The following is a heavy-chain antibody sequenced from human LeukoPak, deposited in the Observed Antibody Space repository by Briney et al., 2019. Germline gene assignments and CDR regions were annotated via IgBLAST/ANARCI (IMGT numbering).Heavy chain of an antibody. CDR3: ARVRLQPRTLLDDAFDI. V-gene: IGHV3-21*01. CDR2: ISTSSSYI. D-gene: IGHD1-14*01. CDR1: GFTFSSYS. J-gene: IGHJ3*02. Sequence: PVGCLRLSCAASGFTFSSYSMNSVRQAPGKGLEWVSCISTSSSYIYYADSVKGRFTISRDNAKNSLYLQMNSLRAEDTAVYYCARVRLQPRTLLDDAFDIWGQGTMVTVSS.